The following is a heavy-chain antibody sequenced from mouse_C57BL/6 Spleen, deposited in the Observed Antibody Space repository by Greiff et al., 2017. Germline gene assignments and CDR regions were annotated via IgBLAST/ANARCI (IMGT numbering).Heavy chain of an antibody. CDR2: IWSGGST. D-gene: IGHD2-2*01. CDR1: GFSLTSYG. Sequence: QVQLQQSGPGLVQPSQSLSITCTVSGFSLTSYGVHWVRQSPGKGLEWLGVIWSGGSTDYNAAFISRLSISKDNSKSQVFFKMNSLQADDTAIYYCARGGYDGYYFDYWGQGTTLTVSS. V-gene: IGHV2-2*01. J-gene: IGHJ2*01. CDR3: ARGGYDGYYFDY.